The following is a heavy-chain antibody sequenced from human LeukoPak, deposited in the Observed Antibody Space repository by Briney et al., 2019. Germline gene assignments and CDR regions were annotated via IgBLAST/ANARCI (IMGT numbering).Heavy chain of an antibody. CDR1: GFTFTSYG. V-gene: IGHV3-30*03. CDR3: AREPLAAASY. Sequence: PGGSLRLSCAASGFTFTSYGMHWVRQAPGKGLEWVAAISFDGSNKFHADSVKGRFTISRDNSKNALYLQMNSLRPEDTAMYYCAREPLAAASYWGQGTLVTVSS. D-gene: IGHD6-13*01. J-gene: IGHJ4*02. CDR2: ISFDGSNK.